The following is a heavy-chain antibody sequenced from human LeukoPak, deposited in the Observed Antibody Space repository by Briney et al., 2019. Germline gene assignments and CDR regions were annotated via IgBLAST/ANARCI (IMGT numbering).Heavy chain of an antibody. D-gene: IGHD3-16*01. CDR2: INPNSGAT. CDR1: GYTFTRYY. CDR3: VRDLMTTQTWDFDY. V-gene: IGHV1-2*02. Sequence: GASVKVSCKGSGYTFTRYYMHWVRQAPGQGLEWMAWINPNSGATNYAQKFQGRVTVTRDTSISTAYMELSSLESDDTAVYYCVRDLMTTQTWDFDYWGQGTLVSVSS. J-gene: IGHJ4*02.